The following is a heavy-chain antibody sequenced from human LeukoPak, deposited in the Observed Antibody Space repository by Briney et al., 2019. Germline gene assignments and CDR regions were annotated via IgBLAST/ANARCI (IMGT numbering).Heavy chain of an antibody. J-gene: IGHJ4*02. V-gene: IGHV3-53*01. D-gene: IGHD3-22*01. CDR1: GLTVSSNY. CDR2: IYSGGST. Sequence: GGSLRLSCAASGLTVSSNYMSWVRQAPGKGLEWVSVIYSGGSTYYADSVKGRFTISRDNAKNSLYLQMNSLRAEDTAVYYCARDEYYYDSSGYYFPGGLHYWGQGTLVTVSS. CDR3: ARDEYYYDSSGYYFPGGLHY.